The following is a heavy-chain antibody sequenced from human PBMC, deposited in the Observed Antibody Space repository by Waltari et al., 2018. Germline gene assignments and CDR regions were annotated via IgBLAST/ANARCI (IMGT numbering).Heavy chain of an antibody. Sequence: QVQLQESGPGLVKPSETLSLTCTVPGGSICNYNWSWIRQPPGKGLEWIGYIYYSGSTNYNPSLKSRVTISVDTSKNQFSLKLNSVTAADTAVYYCARDSGSRTYTPWGQGTLVTVSS. CDR3: ARDSGSRTYTP. D-gene: IGHD2-2*02. CDR2: IYYSGST. CDR1: GGSICNYN. V-gene: IGHV4-59*01. J-gene: IGHJ5*02.